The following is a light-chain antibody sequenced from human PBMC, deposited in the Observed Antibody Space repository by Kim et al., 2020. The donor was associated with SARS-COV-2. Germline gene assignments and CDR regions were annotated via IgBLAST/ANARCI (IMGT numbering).Light chain of an antibody. CDR3: SSYAGSNNFVV. CDR2: EVS. J-gene: IGLJ2*01. Sequence: TITCTGTSSDIGGYNYVVWYHQHPGNVPNIMIYEVSKRPPGVLDRFFGSKYYNKASLTVFGRQAEDEADYYCSSYAGSNNFVVFGGGTQLTVL. V-gene: IGLV2-8*03. CDR1: SSDIGGYNY.